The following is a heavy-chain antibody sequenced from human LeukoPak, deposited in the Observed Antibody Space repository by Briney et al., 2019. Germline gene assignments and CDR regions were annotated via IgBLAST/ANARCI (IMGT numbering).Heavy chain of an antibody. D-gene: IGHD1-1*01. CDR3: ARVTSTTGTD. V-gene: IGHV4-39*07. J-gene: IGHJ4*02. Sequence: SETLSLTCTVSGGSIRSSYYYWGWIRQPPGKGLEWIGEINHSGSTNYNPSLKSRVTISVDTSKNQFSLKLSSVTAADTAVYYCARVTSTTGTDWGQGTLVTVSS. CDR1: GGSIRSSYYY. CDR2: INHSGST.